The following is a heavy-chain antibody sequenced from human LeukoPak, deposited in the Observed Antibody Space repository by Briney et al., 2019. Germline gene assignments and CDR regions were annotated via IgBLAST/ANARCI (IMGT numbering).Heavy chain of an antibody. CDR1: GFTFISYW. CDR3: AKGRYYPKDFFDY. CDR2: IKQDGSEK. V-gene: IGHV3-7*01. D-gene: IGHD3-10*01. Sequence: GGSLRLSCAASGFTFISYWMSWVRQLPGKGLEWVANIKQDGSEKYYVDSVKGRFTTSRDNAKNSLYLQMNSLRAEDTAVYYCAKGRYYPKDFFDYWGQGTLVTVSS. J-gene: IGHJ4*02.